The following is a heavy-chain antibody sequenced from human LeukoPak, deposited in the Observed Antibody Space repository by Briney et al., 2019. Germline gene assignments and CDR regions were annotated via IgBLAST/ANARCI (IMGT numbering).Heavy chain of an antibody. Sequence: SETLSLTCTVSGGSISSSSYYWAWLREPPGKGLQWLGSMYYSGSSYYNPSLKSRVTMSVDTSKNQFSLNLSSVTAADTAVYYCARQDYYDSIGYFDYWGQGILVTVSS. CDR1: GGSISSSSYY. D-gene: IGHD3-22*01. CDR2: MYYSGSS. CDR3: ARQDYYDSIGYFDY. J-gene: IGHJ4*02. V-gene: IGHV4-39*01.